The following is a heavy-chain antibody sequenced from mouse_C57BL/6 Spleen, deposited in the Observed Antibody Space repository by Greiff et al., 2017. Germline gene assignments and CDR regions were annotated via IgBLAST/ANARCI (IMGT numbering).Heavy chain of an antibody. CDR1: GFTFSDYG. CDR3: ARSPYYYGSSYWYVDV. D-gene: IGHD1-1*01. CDR2: ISSGSSTI. V-gene: IGHV5-17*01. Sequence: VQLKESGGGLVKPGGSLKLSCAASGFTFSDYGMHWVRQAPEKGLEWVAYISSGSSTIYYADTVKGRFTISRDNAKNTLFLQMTSLRSEDTAMFYCARSPYYYGSSYWYVDVWGTGTTVTVSS. J-gene: IGHJ1*03.